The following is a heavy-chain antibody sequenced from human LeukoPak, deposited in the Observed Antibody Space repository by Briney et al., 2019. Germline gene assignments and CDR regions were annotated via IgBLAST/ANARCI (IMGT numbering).Heavy chain of an antibody. D-gene: IGHD3-3*01. V-gene: IGHV1-24*01. CDR2: FDPEDGET. Sequence: ASVKVSCKVSGYTLTELSMHWVRQAPGKGLEWMGGFDPEDGETIYAQKFQGRVTMTEDTSTDTAYMELSSLRSEDTAVYYCATINYDFWSGYYPPYDYWGQGTLVTVCS. J-gene: IGHJ4*02. CDR3: ATINYDFWSGYYPPYDY. CDR1: GYTLTELS.